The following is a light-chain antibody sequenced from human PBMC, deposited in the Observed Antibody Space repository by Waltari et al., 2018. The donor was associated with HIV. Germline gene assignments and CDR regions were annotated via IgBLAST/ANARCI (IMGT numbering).Light chain of an antibody. V-gene: IGKV3-20*01. CDR2: GAS. J-gene: IGKJ5*01. Sequence: EIVLTTSPGTLSLSPGERATLSCRASQSVSSGYLAWYQQKPGQGPRLLIYGASNRATGIPDRFSGSGSGTDFTLTISRLESEDFAVYYCQQYSSSPPITFGQGTRLEIK. CDR3: QQYSSSPPIT. CDR1: QSVSSGY.